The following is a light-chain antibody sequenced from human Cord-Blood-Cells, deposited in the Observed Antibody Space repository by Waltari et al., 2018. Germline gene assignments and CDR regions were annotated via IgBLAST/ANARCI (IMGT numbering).Light chain of an antibody. J-gene: IGKJ2*03. V-gene: IGKV1-39*01. CDR1: QSISSY. CDR2: AAS. CDR3: QQSYSTLPMYS. Sequence: DIQMTQSPSSLSASVGDRVTITCRASQSISSYLNWYQQKPGKAPKLLIYAASSLQSAVPSRFSGSGSGTDFTLTISSLQPEDFATYDCQQSYSTLPMYSFGQGTKLEIK.